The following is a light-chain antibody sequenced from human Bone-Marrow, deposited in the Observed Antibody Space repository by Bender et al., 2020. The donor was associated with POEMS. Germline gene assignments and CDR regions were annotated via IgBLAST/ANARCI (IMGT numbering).Light chain of an antibody. CDR3: YSYAGSYTWV. CDR2: INN. Sequence: QSVLTQPPSASGTPGQRVTISCSGSSSNIGTNPVNWYQQLPGTAPKLLIYINNQRPSGVPDRFSGSKSGTSASLAISGLQSEDEADYYCYSYAGSYTWVFGGGTKLTVL. CDR1: SSNIGTNP. V-gene: IGLV1-44*01. J-gene: IGLJ3*02.